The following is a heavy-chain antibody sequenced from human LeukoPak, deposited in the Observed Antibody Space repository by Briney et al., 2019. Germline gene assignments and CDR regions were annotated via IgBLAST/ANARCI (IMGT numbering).Heavy chain of an antibody. Sequence: SETLSLTCTGSGGSISSSSYYWGWIRQPPGKGLEWIGSIYYSGSTYYNPSLKSRVTISVDTSKNQFSPKLSSVTAADTAVYYCARGLTPSGYDLGAPFDYWGQGTLVTVSS. J-gene: IGHJ4*02. CDR1: GGSISSSSYY. CDR2: IYYSGST. D-gene: IGHD5-12*01. CDR3: ARGLTPSGYDLGAPFDY. V-gene: IGHV4-39*07.